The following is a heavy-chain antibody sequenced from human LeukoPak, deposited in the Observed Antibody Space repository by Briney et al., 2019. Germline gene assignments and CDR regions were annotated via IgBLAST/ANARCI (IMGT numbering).Heavy chain of an antibody. Sequence: PGRSLRLSCAASGFTFDDYAMHWVRHAPGKGLEWVSGISWNSGSIGYADSVKGRFTISRDNAKNSLYLQMNSLRAEDTALYYCAKDSQDSSIEGAFDIGGQGTMATVS. CDR2: ISWNSGSI. CDR3: AKDSQDSSIEGAFDI. D-gene: IGHD3-22*01. V-gene: IGHV3-9*01. CDR1: GFTFDDYA. J-gene: IGHJ3*02.